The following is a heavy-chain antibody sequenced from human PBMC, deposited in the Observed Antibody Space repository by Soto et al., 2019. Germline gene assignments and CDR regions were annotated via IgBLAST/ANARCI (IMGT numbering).Heavy chain of an antibody. J-gene: IGHJ4*02. V-gene: IGHV4-39*07. D-gene: IGHD6-6*01. CDR3: ARTKDYSSSLDY. CDR1: GGSISSSSYY. CDR2: IYYSGST. Sequence: SETLSLTCTVPGGSISSSSYYWGWIRQPPGKGLEWIGSIYYSGSTYYNPSLKSRVTISVDTSKRQFSLKLSSVTAADTAIYYCARTKDYSSSLDYWGQGALVTVSS.